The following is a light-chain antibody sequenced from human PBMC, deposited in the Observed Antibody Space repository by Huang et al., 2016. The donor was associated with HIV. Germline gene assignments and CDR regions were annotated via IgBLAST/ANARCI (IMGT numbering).Light chain of an antibody. CDR2: GSS. Sequence: EIVLTQSPGTLSLSPGERATLSFRASQSVSSSYLAWYQQKPGQAPRLLIYGSSSRATGIPDMFSGSGSGTDFTLTISRLEPEDFAVYYCQQYGSSSWTFGQGTKVEIK. J-gene: IGKJ1*01. CDR3: QQYGSSSWT. V-gene: IGKV3-20*01. CDR1: QSVSSSY.